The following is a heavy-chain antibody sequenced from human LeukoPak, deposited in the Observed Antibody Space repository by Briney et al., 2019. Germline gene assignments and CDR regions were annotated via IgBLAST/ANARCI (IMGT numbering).Heavy chain of an antibody. V-gene: IGHV3-23*01. Sequence: GGSLRLSCGASGFTFSDYAMSWVRQAPGKGLEWVSGINDNGSTRFYAASVKGRFTSSRDNPKNTLYLQMIGLRVEDTAVYYCARGIAAAGDIDYWGQGTLVTVSS. CDR1: GFTFSDYA. D-gene: IGHD6-13*01. J-gene: IGHJ4*02. CDR2: INDNGSTR. CDR3: ARGIAAAGDIDY.